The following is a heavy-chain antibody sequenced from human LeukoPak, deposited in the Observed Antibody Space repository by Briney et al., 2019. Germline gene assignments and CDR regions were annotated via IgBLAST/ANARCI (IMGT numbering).Heavy chain of an antibody. CDR1: GFTFSSYA. V-gene: IGHV3-30-3*01. D-gene: IGHD3-22*01. CDR3: ARVTRGPSYYYDSSGYESGDY. CDR2: ISYDGSNK. Sequence: GRSLRPSCAASGFTFSSYAMHWVRQAPGKGLEWVAVISYDGSNKYYADSVKGRFTISRDNSKNTLYLQMNSLRAEDTAVYYCARVTRGPSYYYDSSGYESGDYWGQGTLVTVSS. J-gene: IGHJ4*02.